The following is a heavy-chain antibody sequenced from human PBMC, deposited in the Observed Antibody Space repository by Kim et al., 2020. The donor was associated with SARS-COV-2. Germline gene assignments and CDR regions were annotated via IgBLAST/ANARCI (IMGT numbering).Heavy chain of an antibody. CDR3: ARGLGRSDF. V-gene: IGHV1-8*01. J-gene: IGHJ4*02. CDR2: MNPNNGVT. CDR1: GYTFTSFD. Sequence: ASVKVSCKASGYTFTSFDINWVRQAPGQGLEWMGWMNPNNGVTGYAQKFQDRITMTRDTSITTAFMELSGLRSEDTPTHYCARGLGRSDFWGQGPLVTVS. D-gene: IGHD3-16*01.